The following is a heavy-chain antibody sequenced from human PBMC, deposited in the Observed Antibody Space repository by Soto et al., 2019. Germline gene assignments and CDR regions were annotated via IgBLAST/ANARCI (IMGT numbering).Heavy chain of an antibody. CDR1: GFTFTSSA. V-gene: IGHV1-58*02. CDR3: AAGRGDSSGWYDQVY. J-gene: IGHJ4*02. CDR2: IVVGSGNT. Sequence: QMQLVQSGPEVKKPGTSVKVSCKASGFTFTSSAMQWVRQARGQRLEWIGWIVVGSGNTNYAKKFQERVTITRDMSTSTAYMELSSLRSEDTAVYYCAAGRGDSSGWYDQVYWGQGTLVTVSS. D-gene: IGHD6-19*01.